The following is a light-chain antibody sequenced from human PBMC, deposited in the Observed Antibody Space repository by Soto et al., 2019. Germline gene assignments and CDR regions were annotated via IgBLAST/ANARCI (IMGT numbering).Light chain of an antibody. CDR2: LND. J-gene: IGLJ2*01. Sequence: QSVLTQPPSLSATPGQRVNISCSGSFSNIGDNAVNWYQQLPGAAPKLLIYLNDQRPSGVPDRFSGSKSGTSAFLAISGLQSEDEADYYCSSYTSSSTLVFGGGTKVTVL. CDR3: SSYTSSSTLV. CDR1: FSNIGDNA. V-gene: IGLV1-44*01.